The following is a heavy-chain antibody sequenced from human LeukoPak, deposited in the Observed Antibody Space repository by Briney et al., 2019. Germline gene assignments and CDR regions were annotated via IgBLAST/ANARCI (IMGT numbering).Heavy chain of an antibody. CDR1: GFTFSSYS. CDR2: ISSSSSYI. CDR3: ASPLGDSSGYYYS. Sequence: GGSLRLSCAASGFTFSSYSMNWVRQAPGKGLEWVSSISSSSSYIYYADSVKGRFTISRDHAKNSLYLQMNSLRAEDTAVYYCASPLGDSSGYYYSWGQGTLVTVSS. D-gene: IGHD3-22*01. V-gene: IGHV3-21*01. J-gene: IGHJ4*02.